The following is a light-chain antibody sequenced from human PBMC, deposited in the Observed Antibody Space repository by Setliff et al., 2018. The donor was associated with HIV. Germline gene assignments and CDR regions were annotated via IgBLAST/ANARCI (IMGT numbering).Light chain of an antibody. J-gene: IGLJ1*01. CDR1: SSDIGGYNY. Sequence: QSVLTQPASVSGSPGQSITISCTGTSSDIGGYNYVSWYQHYPGKAPKLVIYEVTNRPSGVSHRFSGSKSGTTASLTISGLQADDEADYYCSSYAGTDTFVVFGTGTKVTVL. CDR3: SSYAGTDTFVV. CDR2: EVT. V-gene: IGLV2-14*01.